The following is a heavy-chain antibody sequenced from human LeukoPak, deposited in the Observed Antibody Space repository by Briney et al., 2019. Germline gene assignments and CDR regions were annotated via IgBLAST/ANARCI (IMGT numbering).Heavy chain of an antibody. J-gene: IGHJ4*02. V-gene: IGHV4-39*01. Sequence: SETLSLTCSVSGDSVSRSDSYWDWIRQPPGKGLEWIGSIYYSGSTYYNPSLKSRVTISVDTSKNQFSLKLSSVTAADTAVYYCATSGYDTSPEYWGQGTLVTVSS. CDR2: IYYSGST. CDR3: ATSGYDTSPEY. CDR1: GDSVSRSDSY. D-gene: IGHD5-12*01.